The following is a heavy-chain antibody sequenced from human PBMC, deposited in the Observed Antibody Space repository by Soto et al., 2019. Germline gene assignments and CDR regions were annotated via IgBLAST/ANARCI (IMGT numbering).Heavy chain of an antibody. V-gene: IGHV4-39*01. J-gene: IGHJ4*02. CDR1: GCSISSISNY. CDR3: SRGPLYDLWCGYCVDVDY. CDR2: IYYSRSN. Sequence: PAESLSLTCTVSGCSISSISNYWGWIRQPPGQGLEWIGSIYYSRSNYYNPCLKSRVTISVDTSNNQFSLKQMTVNATDTAFYSCSRGPLYDLWCGYCVDVDYWGQGTLVPVSS. D-gene: IGHD3-3*01.